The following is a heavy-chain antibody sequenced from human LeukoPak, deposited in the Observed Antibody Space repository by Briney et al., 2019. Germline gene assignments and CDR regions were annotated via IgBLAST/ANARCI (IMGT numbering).Heavy chain of an antibody. D-gene: IGHD3-9*01. CDR1: GFTFDDYA. V-gene: IGHV3-9*01. J-gene: IGHJ4*02. CDR3: AKDAYYDILTGYSDY. CDR2: ISWNSGSI. Sequence: GRSLRLSCAASGFTFDDYAMHWVRQAPGKGLEWVSGISWNSGSIGYADSVKGRFTISRDNAENSLYLQMNSLRAEDTALYYCAKDAYYDILTGYSDYWGQGTLVTVSS.